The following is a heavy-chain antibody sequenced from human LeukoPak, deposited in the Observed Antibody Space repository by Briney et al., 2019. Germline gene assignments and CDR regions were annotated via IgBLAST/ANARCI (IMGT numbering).Heavy chain of an antibody. CDR3: ASQFGATTFH. J-gene: IGHJ4*02. CDR1: GGSFSGYY. Sequence: SETLSLTCAVYGGSFSGYYWSWIRQPPGKGLEWIGEINHSGTTNQNPSLKSRVTISVDTSKNQFSLKLTSVTAAETAVYYCASQFGATTFHWGQGTLVTVSS. CDR2: INHSGTT. D-gene: IGHD1/OR15-1a*01. V-gene: IGHV4-34*01.